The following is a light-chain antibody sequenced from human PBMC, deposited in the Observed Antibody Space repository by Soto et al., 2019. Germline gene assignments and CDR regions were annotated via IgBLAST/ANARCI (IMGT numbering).Light chain of an antibody. CDR2: AVS. Sequence: DIQMTKYPSSLSASVGDRVTITCRASQSISKYLNWYQQKPGKAPSLLMYAVSSLQGGVPPRFSGSASGTNFSLTIAGLQREDFATYHCQQSYRTPYTFGQGTK. V-gene: IGKV1-39*01. J-gene: IGKJ2*01. CDR3: QQSYRTPYT. CDR1: QSISKY.